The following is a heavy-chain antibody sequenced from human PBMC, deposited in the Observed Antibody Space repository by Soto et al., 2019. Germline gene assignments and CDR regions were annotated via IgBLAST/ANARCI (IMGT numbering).Heavy chain of an antibody. CDR2: INAGNGNT. J-gene: IGHJ6*02. Sequence: QVQLVQSGAEVKKPGASVKVSCKASGYTFTSYAMHWVRQAPGQRLEWMGWINAGNGNTKYSQKFQGRVTITRDTSASTAYMELSSLRSEDTAVYYCARDMGYDFWSGRDKTYYYYYGMDVWGQGTTVTVSS. D-gene: IGHD3-3*01. V-gene: IGHV1-3*01. CDR3: ARDMGYDFWSGRDKTYYYYYGMDV. CDR1: GYTFTSYA.